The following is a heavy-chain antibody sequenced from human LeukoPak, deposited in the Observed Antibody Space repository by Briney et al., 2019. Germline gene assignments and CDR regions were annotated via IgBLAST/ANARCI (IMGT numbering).Heavy chain of an antibody. CDR3: AKDQGIAVAGSIHPSIGDY. J-gene: IGHJ4*02. CDR1: GFTFSSYG. V-gene: IGHV3-30*02. D-gene: IGHD6-19*01. CDR2: IRYDGSNK. Sequence: GGSLRLSCAASGFTFSSYGMHWVRQAPGKGLEWVAFIRYDGSNKYYADSVKGRFTISRDNSKNTLYLQMNSLRAEDTAVYYCAKDQGIAVAGSIHPSIGDYWGQGTLVTVSS.